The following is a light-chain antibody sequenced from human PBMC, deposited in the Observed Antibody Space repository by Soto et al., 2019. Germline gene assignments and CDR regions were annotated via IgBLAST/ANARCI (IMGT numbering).Light chain of an antibody. J-gene: IGKJ4*01. CDR1: QSVSSN. CDR3: QQYSYWPLT. CDR2: GAS. V-gene: IGKV3-15*01. Sequence: EIVMTQSPATLSVSLGERATLSCRASQSVSSNLAWYQQTPGQAPRLLIYGASTRATGIPARFSGSESGTEFTLSISSLQSEDFAVYYCQQYSYWPLTFGGGTKVEIK.